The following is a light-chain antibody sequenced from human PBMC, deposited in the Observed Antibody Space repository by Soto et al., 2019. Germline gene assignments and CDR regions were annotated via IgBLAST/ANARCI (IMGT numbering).Light chain of an antibody. CDR3: QTWGTGIRV. Sequence: QSVLTQSPSASASLGASVKLTCTLSSGHSSYAIAWHQQQPEKGPRYLMKLNSDGSHSKGDGIPDRFSGSSSGAERYLTISSLQSYDEADYYCQTWGTGIRVFGGGTKLTVL. V-gene: IGLV4-69*01. CDR1: SGHSSYA. CDR2: LNSDGSH. J-gene: IGLJ2*01.